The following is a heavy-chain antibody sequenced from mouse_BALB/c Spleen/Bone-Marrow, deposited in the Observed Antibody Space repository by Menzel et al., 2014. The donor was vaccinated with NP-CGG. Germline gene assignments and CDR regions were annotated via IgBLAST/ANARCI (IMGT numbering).Heavy chain of an antibody. J-gene: IGHJ3*01. V-gene: IGHV1-7*01. CDR2: INPSTGYT. CDR1: GYTFTSYW. Sequence: QVQLKQSGAELAKPGASVKMSCKASGYTFTSYWMHWVKQGPGQGLEWIGYINPSTGYTEYNQKFKDKATLTADKSSSTAYMQLSSLTSEDSAVYYCARLGDYDAFAYWGQGTLVTVSA. CDR3: ARLGDYDAFAY. D-gene: IGHD2-4*01.